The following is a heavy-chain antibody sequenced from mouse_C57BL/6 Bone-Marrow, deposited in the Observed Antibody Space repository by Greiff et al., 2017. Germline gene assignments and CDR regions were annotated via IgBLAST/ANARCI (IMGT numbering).Heavy chain of an antibody. V-gene: IGHV1-59*01. Sequence: VKLQESGAELVRPGTSVKLSCKASGYTFTSYWMHWVKQRPGQGLEWIGVIDPSDSYTNYNQKFKGKATLTVDTSSSTAYMQLSSLTSKDSAVYYGARRVYYEYDAGLYYYAMDYWGQGTSVTVSS. CDR1: GYTFTSYW. J-gene: IGHJ4*01. CDR2: IDPSDSYT. CDR3: ARRVYYEYDAGLYYYAMDY. D-gene: IGHD2-4*01.